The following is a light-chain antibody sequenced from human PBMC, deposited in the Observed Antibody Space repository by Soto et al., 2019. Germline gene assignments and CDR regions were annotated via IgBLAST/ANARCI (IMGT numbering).Light chain of an antibody. Sequence: EIVLTQSPGTLSVSPGERATLSCRASQSVSSNLAWYQQKPGQAPRLLMYDASTRATGIPARFSGSGSGTDFTLTINSLAPEDFAVYYCQQRNSWWTFGQGTKVDIK. CDR1: QSVSSN. J-gene: IGKJ1*01. CDR2: DAS. CDR3: QQRNSWWT. V-gene: IGKV3-11*01.